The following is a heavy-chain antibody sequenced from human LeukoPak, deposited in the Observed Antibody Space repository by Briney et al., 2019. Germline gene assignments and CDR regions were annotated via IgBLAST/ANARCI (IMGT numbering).Heavy chain of an antibody. V-gene: IGHV3-21*01. CDR3: ARSGGGQRLAYFDY. CDR2: ISSSGSSI. D-gene: IGHD6-25*01. J-gene: IGHJ4*02. Sequence: GGSLRLSCAASGFPFNTYTINWVRQAPGKGLEWVSSISSSGSSIYYEDSVKGRFTISRDNAKNSLYLQMNSLRAEDTAVYYCARSGGGQRLAYFDYWGQGTLVTVSS. CDR1: GFPFNTYT.